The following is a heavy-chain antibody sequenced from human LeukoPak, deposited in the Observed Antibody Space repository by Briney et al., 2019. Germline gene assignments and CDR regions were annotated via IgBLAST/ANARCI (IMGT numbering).Heavy chain of an antibody. J-gene: IGHJ4*02. CDR2: TYYRSKWYN. Sequence: SQTLSLTCAISGDSVSSASAAWNWITQSPSRGLKWLGRTYYRSKWYNDYALSVKGRITINPDTSKNQFSLQLNSVTPEDTAVYYCARGPAVAGTLPFDYWGQGTLVTVSS. CDR3: ARGPAVAGTLPFDY. CDR1: GDSVSSASAA. D-gene: IGHD6-19*01. V-gene: IGHV6-1*01.